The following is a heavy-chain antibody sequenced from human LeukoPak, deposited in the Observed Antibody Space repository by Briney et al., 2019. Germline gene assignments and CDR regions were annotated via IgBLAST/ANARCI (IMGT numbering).Heavy chain of an antibody. V-gene: IGHV3-30-3*01. CDR2: ISYDGSNK. CDR1: GFTFSSYA. CDR3: ARDYFNSGWYDGPADY. D-gene: IGHD6-19*01. Sequence: GGSLRLSCAASGFTFSSYAMHWVRQAPGKGLEWVAVISYDGSNKYYADSVKGRFTISRDNSKNTLYLQMNSLRAEDTAVYYCARDYFNSGWYDGPADYWGQGTLVTVSS. J-gene: IGHJ4*02.